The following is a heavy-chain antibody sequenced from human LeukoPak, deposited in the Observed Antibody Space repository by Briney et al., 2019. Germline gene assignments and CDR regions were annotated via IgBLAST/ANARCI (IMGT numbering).Heavy chain of an antibody. CDR2: FDPEDGET. CDR3: ARDRNSVGWFDP. CDR1: GYTLTELS. J-gene: IGHJ5*02. V-gene: IGHV1-24*01. D-gene: IGHD5/OR15-5a*01. Sequence: ASVKVSCKVSGYTLTELSMHWVRQAPGKGREWMGGFDPEDGETIYAKKFQGRVTMTEDTSTDTAYMELSSLRSDDTAVYYCARDRNSVGWFDPWGQGTLVTVSS.